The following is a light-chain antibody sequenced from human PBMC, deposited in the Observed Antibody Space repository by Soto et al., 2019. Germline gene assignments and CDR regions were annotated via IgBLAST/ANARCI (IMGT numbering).Light chain of an antibody. Sequence: SYELTQPPSVSVAPGQTARITCGGNNIGSKTLHWYLQKPGQAPVLVVYDDTHRPSGIPERFSGSNSGNTATLTISRVEAGDAAVFYCQVWDYSTDHVVFGGGTKVTVL. J-gene: IGLJ3*02. CDR3: QVWDYSTDHVV. CDR2: DDT. CDR1: NIGSKT. V-gene: IGLV3-21*02.